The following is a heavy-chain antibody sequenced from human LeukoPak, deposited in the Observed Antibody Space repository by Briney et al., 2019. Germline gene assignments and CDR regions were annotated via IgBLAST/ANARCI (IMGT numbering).Heavy chain of an antibody. CDR2: IYYSGST. CDR1: GGSISSSSYY. CDR3: ARGGYSYGYRDY. D-gene: IGHD5-18*01. J-gene: IGHJ4*02. V-gene: IGHV4-39*07. Sequence: SETLSLTCTVSGGSISSSSYYWGWIRQPPGKGLEWIGSIYYSGSTYYNPSLKSRVTISVDTSKNQFSLKLSSVTAADTAVYYCARGGYSYGYRDYWGQGTLVTVSS.